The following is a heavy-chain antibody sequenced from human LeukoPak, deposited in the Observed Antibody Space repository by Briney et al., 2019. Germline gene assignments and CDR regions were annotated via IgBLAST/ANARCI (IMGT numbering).Heavy chain of an antibody. CDR2: IYSGGTT. Sequence: GGSLRLSCAASGFTVSSNYMSWVRQAPGKGLEWVSLIYSGGTTYYADSVKGRFTISRDNSKNTLYLQMDSLRAEDTAVYYCAKDDAWLQYGNWGRGTLVTVSS. CDR3: AKDDAWLQYGN. J-gene: IGHJ4*02. D-gene: IGHD5-24*01. CDR1: GFTVSSNY. V-gene: IGHV3-53*01.